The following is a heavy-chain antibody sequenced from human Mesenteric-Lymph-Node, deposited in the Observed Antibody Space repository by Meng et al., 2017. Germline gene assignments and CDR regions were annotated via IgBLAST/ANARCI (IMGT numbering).Heavy chain of an antibody. Sequence: ASVKVSCKASGYTFTGYYMHWVRQAPGQGLEWMGRINPNSGGTNYAQKFQGRVTMTRDTSISTAYMELSRLRSDDTAVYYGARDQTGCSGGSCYSSFDYWGQGTLVTVSS. D-gene: IGHD2-15*01. J-gene: IGHJ4*02. CDR1: GYTFTGYY. V-gene: IGHV1-2*06. CDR2: INPNSGGT. CDR3: ARDQTGCSGGSCYSSFDY.